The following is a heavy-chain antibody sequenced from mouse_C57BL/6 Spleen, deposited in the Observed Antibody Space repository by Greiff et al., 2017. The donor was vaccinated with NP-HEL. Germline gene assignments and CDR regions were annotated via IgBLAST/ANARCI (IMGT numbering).Heavy chain of an antibody. CDR3: AGEGGGAYYYAMGY. Sequence: QVQLQQPGAELVKPGASVKLSCKASGYTFTSYWMHWVKQRPGQGLEWIGMIHPNSGSTNYNEKFKSKATLTVDKSSSTAYMQLSSLTSEDSAVYYCAGEGGGAYYYAMGYWGPGASVTVAS. CDR2: IHPNSGST. D-gene: IGHD1-1*02. CDR1: GYTFTSYW. J-gene: IGHJ4*01. V-gene: IGHV1-64*01.